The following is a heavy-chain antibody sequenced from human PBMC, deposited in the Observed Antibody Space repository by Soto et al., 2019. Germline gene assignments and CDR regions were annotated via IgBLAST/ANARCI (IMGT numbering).Heavy chain of an antibody. CDR1: GFTFSSYS. CDR2: ISSSSSYI. D-gene: IGHD3-16*01. CDR3: AREITGGMDV. J-gene: IGHJ6*02. Sequence: XESLRLSCAASGFTFSSYSMNWVRQAPGKGLEWVSSISSSSSYIYYADSVKGRFTISRDNAKNSLYLQMNSLRAEDTAVYYCAREITGGMDVWGQGTTVTVSS. V-gene: IGHV3-21*01.